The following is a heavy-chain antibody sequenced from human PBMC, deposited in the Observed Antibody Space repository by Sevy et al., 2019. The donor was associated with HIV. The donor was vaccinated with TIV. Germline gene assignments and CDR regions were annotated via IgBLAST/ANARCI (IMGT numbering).Heavy chain of an antibody. CDR2: ISSSGSTI. Sequence: GGPLRLSCAASGFTFSDYYMSWIRQAPGKGLEWVSYISSSGSTIYYADSVKGRFTISRDKAKNSLYLQMNSLRAEDTAVYYCARDFYSSSGFGLYYYGMDVWGQGTTVTVSS. D-gene: IGHD6-6*01. V-gene: IGHV3-11*01. CDR1: GFTFSDYY. CDR3: ARDFYSSSGFGLYYYGMDV. J-gene: IGHJ6*02.